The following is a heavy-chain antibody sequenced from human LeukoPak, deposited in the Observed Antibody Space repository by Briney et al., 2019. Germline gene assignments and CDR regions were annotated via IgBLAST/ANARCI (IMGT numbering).Heavy chain of an antibody. CDR3: ARDRRYYDSSSYYADGFDY. V-gene: IGHV3-21*01. J-gene: IGHJ4*02. D-gene: IGHD3-22*01. CDR2: ISSRRSVI. Sequence: GGSLRLSCAASGFTFSSYSMNWVRQAPGKGLEWVSSISSRRSVIYYVDSVKGRFTISTDNVQNSLYLQMNSLRAEDTAVYYCARDRRYYDSSSYYADGFDYWGQGTLVTVSS. CDR1: GFTFSSYS.